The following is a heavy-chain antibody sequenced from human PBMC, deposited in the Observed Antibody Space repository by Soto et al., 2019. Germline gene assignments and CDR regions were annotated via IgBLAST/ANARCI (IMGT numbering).Heavy chain of an antibody. V-gene: IGHV3-23*01. CDR2: IGSVGGDT. J-gene: IGHJ3*02. D-gene: IGHD1-20*01. CDR1: GFTFYSYA. CDR3: VKDRRAYNSVWDPFDI. Sequence: GGSLRLSCAASGFTFYSYAMSWVRQAPGKGLEWVSTIGSVGGDTYYADSVKGRFTISRDDSKNTLLLQMNSLRAEDTAVYYCVKDRRAYNSVWDPFDIWGQGKMVTVSS.